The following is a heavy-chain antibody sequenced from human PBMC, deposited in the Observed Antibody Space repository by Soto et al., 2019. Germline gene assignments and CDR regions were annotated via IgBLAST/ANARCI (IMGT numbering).Heavy chain of an antibody. J-gene: IGHJ4*02. D-gene: IGHD3-22*01. CDR3: ARDRYDSSDSLHY. CDR1: GYTFNRYD. V-gene: IGHV1-3*01. CDR2: INGGNGNT. Sequence: QVQLVQSGAEVKKPGASVKVSCKAYGYTFNRYDMHWVRQAPGQRLEWMGWINGGNGNTKYSQKLQGRVTITRDTSASTAWMELSSLRSEDTAVYYCARDRYDSSDSLHYWGQGTLVTVSS.